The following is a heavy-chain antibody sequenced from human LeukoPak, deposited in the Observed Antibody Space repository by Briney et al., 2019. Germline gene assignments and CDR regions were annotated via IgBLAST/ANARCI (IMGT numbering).Heavy chain of an antibody. CDR2: ISPSGTTI. D-gene: IGHD5-12*01. CDR3: ARVRSGYQFDY. CDR1: GFTFSIYE. V-gene: IGHV3-48*03. Sequence: PGGSLRLSCAASGFTFSIYEMNWVRQAPGKGLEWVSYISPSGTTIHSADSVKGRFTISRDNAKNSLCLQMNSLRDEDTAVYYCARVRSGYQFDYWGQGTLVTVSS. J-gene: IGHJ4*02.